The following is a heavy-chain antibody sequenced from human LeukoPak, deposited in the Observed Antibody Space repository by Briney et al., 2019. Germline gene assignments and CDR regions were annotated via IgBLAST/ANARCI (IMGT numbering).Heavy chain of an antibody. CDR2: IYYSGNI. V-gene: IGHV4-30-4*01. J-gene: IGHJ2*01. CDR1: SGSINNGDYY. Sequence: SETLSLTCTVSSGSINNGDYYWSWVRQPPGKGLEWIGDIYYSGNIHYNPSLKSRVTISIDTSKNQFSLKLNSVTAADTAVYYCARVRRHTSSWSKFGYFDLWGRGTLVTVSS. CDR3: ARVRRHTSSWSKFGYFDL. D-gene: IGHD6-13*01.